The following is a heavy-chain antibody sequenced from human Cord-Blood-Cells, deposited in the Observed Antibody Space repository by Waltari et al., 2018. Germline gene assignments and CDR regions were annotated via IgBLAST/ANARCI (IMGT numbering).Heavy chain of an antibody. V-gene: IGHV3-30*04. CDR3: ARGSGSYYNFDY. J-gene: IGHJ4*02. D-gene: IGHD3-10*01. Sequence: QVQLVESGGGVVQPGRSLRLSCAASGFTFSSYAMHWVRQAPGKGLGWVAVISYDGSNKYYADSVKGRFTISRDNSKNTLYLQMNSLRAEDTAVYYCARGSGSYYNFDYWGQGTLVTVSS. CDR1: GFTFSSYA. CDR2: ISYDGSNK.